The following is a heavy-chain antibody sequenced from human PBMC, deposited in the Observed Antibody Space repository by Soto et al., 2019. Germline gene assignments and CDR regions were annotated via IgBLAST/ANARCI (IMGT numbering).Heavy chain of an antibody. J-gene: IGHJ5*02. D-gene: IGHD3-3*01. Sequence: SETLSLTCTVSGGSISSYYWSWIRQSAGKGLEWIGRIYSSVSTNYNPSLKSRVSMSVDTSKNQFSLKLSSVAAADTAVYYCAREAITIFGEQRFGPWGHGTLVTVSS. V-gene: IGHV4-4*07. CDR3: AREAITIFGEQRFGP. CDR2: IYSSVST. CDR1: GGSISSYY.